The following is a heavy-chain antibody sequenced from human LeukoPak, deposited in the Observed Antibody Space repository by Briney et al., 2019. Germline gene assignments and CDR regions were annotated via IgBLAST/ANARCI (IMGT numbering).Heavy chain of an antibody. CDR3: AKGGDAFDI. D-gene: IGHD3-16*01. CDR2: IYHGGSS. J-gene: IGHJ3*02. Sequence: PSETLSLTCAVSGSSISSGFYWGWIRQPPGKGLEWIGTIYHGGSSYYDPSLKSRVTISVDTSKNHFSLKLSSVTAADTAVYYCAKGGDAFDIWGQGTMVTVSS. CDR1: GSSISSGFY. V-gene: IGHV4-38-2*01.